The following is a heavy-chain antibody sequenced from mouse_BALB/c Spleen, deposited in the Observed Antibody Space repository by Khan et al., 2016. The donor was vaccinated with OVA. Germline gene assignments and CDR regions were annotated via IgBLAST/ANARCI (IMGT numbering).Heavy chain of an antibody. Sequence: VQLQQSGPELVKPGASVKISCKASGYSFTGYFMNWVMQSHGKSLEWIGRINPHIGETFYNQKFKGKATLTVDESSSTAHMELRSLASEDAAVYYCERTYGSDFDNWGQGTTLTVSS. J-gene: IGHJ2*01. V-gene: IGHV1-20*02. CDR3: ERTYGSDFDN. D-gene: IGHD1-1*01. CDR2: INPHIGET. CDR1: GYSFTGYF.